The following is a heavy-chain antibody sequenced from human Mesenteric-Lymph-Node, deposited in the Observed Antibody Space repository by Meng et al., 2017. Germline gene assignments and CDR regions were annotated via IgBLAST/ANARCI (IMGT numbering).Heavy chain of an antibody. J-gene: IGHJ6*02. D-gene: IGHD3-10*01. Sequence: GESLKISCKGSGYDFFGYWIAWVRQMPGKGLEWMGFMYPDHSDARYSPSFQGQVIMSADKSINTAYLQWNSLKPSDTAMYYCARSVWFGATGRQPSYYGMDVWGQGTTVTVSS. V-gene: IGHV5-51*01. CDR3: ARSVWFGATGRQPSYYGMDV. CDR1: GYDFFGYW. CDR2: MYPDHSDA.